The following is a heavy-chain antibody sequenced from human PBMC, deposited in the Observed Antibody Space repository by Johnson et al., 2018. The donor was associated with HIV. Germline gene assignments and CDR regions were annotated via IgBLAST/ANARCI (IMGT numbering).Heavy chain of an antibody. CDR3: ARDESGYDEGFDAFDI. V-gene: IGHV3-72*01. D-gene: IGHD5-12*01. CDR2: TRNKANSYTT. J-gene: IGHJ3*02. CDR1: GFIFSDHY. Sequence: MQLVESGGGVVQPGRSVRLSCAASGFIFSDHYMDWVRQAPGKGLEWVGRTRNKANSYTTEYAASVNGRFTISRDDSKNSLYLQMNSLRVEDTAVYYCARDESGYDEGFDAFDIWGQGTMVTVSS.